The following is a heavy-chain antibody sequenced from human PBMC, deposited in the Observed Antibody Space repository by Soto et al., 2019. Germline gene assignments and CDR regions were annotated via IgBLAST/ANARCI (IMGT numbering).Heavy chain of an antibody. Sequence: GGSLRLSCAASGFTFSRYGMSWVRQAPGKGLEWVASISMTTSYVYYADSVKGRFSISRDNAKKILYLEMYALRTEDTAVYYCARDPSEARVGNWFVSWCQETLVTVSS. CDR3: ARDPSEARVGNWFVS. CDR1: GFTFSRYG. V-gene: IGHV3-21*01. J-gene: IGHJ5*01. CDR2: ISMTTSYV. D-gene: IGHD2-2*01.